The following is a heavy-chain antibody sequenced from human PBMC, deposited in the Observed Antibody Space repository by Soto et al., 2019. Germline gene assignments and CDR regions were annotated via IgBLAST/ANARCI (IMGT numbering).Heavy chain of an antibody. CDR1: GFSLSTSGVG. CDR3: AHQLDGVVAFDI. V-gene: IGHV2-5*02. D-gene: IGHD1-1*01. CDR2: IYWDDDK. Sequence: QITLKESGPTLVKPTQTLTLTCTFSGFSLSTSGVGVGWIRQPPGKALEWLALIYWDDDKRYSPSLKSRLTITKDTSKNQVVLTMTNMDPVDTATYCCAHQLDGVVAFDIWGQGTMVTVSS. J-gene: IGHJ3*02.